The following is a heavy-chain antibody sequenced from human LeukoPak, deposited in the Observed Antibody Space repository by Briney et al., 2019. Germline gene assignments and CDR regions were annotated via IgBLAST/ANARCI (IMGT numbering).Heavy chain of an antibody. CDR3: ARATGIAAAGTFMDV. J-gene: IGHJ6*02. CDR2: INPNSGGT. V-gene: IGHV1-2*02. D-gene: IGHD6-13*01. Sequence: GASVKVSCKASGYTFTGYYMHWVRQAPGQGLEWMGWINPNSGGTNYAQKFQGRVTMTRDTSISTAYMELSRLRSDDTAVYYCARATGIAAAGTFMDVWGQGTTVTVSS. CDR1: GYTFTGYY.